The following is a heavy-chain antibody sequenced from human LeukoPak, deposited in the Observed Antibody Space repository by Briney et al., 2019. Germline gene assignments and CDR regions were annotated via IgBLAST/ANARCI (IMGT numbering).Heavy chain of an antibody. CDR2: IFSGGET. Sequence: GGSLILSCAVSGFIISDNFMGWVRQTPGKGLEWVSLIFSGGETYSADSVKGRFASSKDNSKNTLHLQMNSLRVEDTAMYYCARGTDYYGSGRQGYFDRWGQGTLVTVSS. J-gene: IGHJ1*01. V-gene: IGHV3-66*01. D-gene: IGHD3-10*01. CDR3: ARGTDYYGSGRQGYFDR. CDR1: GFIISDNF.